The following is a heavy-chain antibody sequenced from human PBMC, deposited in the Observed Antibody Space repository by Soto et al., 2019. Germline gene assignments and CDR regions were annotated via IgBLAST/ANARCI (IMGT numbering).Heavy chain of an antibody. J-gene: IGHJ4*02. V-gene: IGHV4-39*01. CDR3: ARHPGGGSGSYYGTVDY. CDR1: GGSISSYY. Sequence: PSETLSLTCTVSGGSISSYYWGWIRQPPGKGLEWIGSIYYSGSTYYNPSLKSRVTISVDTSKNQFSLKLSSVTAADTAVYYCARHPGGGSGSYYGTVDYWGQGTLVTVSS. D-gene: IGHD3-10*01. CDR2: IYYSGST.